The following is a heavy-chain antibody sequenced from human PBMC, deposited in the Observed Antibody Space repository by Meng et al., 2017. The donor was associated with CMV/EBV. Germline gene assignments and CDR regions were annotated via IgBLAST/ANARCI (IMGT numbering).Heavy chain of an antibody. CDR2: ISSSSSYI. Sequence: GESLKISCAASGFTFSSYSMNWVRQAPGKGLEWVSSISSSSSYIYYADSVKGRFTISRDNAKNSLYLQMNSLRAEDTAVYYCARGLFWSGYPAVYSYYGMDVWGQGTTVTVSS. V-gene: IGHV3-21*01. CDR1: GFTFSSYS. D-gene: IGHD3-3*01. J-gene: IGHJ6*02. CDR3: ARGLFWSGYPAVYSYYGMDV.